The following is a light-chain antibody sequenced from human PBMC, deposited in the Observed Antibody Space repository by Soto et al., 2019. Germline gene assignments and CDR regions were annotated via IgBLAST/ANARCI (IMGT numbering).Light chain of an antibody. CDR2: RTS. CDR3: MQGTHWPPT. Sequence: DVVMTQSPLSLPVTLGQPASISCRSSQSLVYSDGTAYLSWFQQRPGQSPTRLIFRTSHRDSGVXDXSSGSGSGTDFTLRISRVEAADIGVYYCMQGTHWPPTFGQGTKVDIK. CDR1: QSLVYSDGTAY. J-gene: IGKJ1*01. V-gene: IGKV2-30*01.